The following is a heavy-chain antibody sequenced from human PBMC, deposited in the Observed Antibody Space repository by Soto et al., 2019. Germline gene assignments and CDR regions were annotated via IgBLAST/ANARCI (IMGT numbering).Heavy chain of an antibody. CDR1: GGTFSSYA. Sequence: QVQLVQSGAEVKKPGSSVKVSCKASGGTFSSYAINWVRQAPGQGLEWMGGIIPIFGKANYAQKFQGRVTITADESTSTAYMELSSLRSEDTAVYYCARPTFNDCCGGSCYLFYWGQGTLVTVSS. D-gene: IGHD2-15*01. V-gene: IGHV1-69*12. CDR2: IIPIFGKA. J-gene: IGHJ4*02. CDR3: ARPTFNDCCGGSCYLFY.